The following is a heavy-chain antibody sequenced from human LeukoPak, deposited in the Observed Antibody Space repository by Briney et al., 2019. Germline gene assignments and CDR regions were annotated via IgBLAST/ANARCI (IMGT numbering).Heavy chain of an antibody. CDR2: MNPNSGNT. Sequence: ASVKVSCKASGYTFTSYDINWVRQATGQGLEWMRWMNPNSGNTGYAQKFQGRVTMTRNTSISTAYMELSSLRSDNTAVYYCARVRATSWFDPWGQGTLVTVSS. CDR3: ARVRATSWFDP. CDR1: GYTFTSYD. D-gene: IGHD1-26*01. J-gene: IGHJ5*02. V-gene: IGHV1-8*01.